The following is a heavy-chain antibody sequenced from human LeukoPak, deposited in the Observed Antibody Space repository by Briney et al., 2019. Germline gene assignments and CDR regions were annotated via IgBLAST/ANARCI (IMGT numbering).Heavy chain of an antibody. D-gene: IGHD2/OR15-2a*01. V-gene: IGHV1-8*01. Sequence: GASVKVSCKASGYTFTSYDINWVRQATGQGLEWMGWMNPNSGNTGYAQKFQGRVTMTRNTSISTAYMELSSLRSEDTAVYYCARGDTTFRRRSYGMDVWGQGTTVTVSS. CDR1: GYTFTSYD. J-gene: IGHJ6*02. CDR3: ARGDTTFRRRSYGMDV. CDR2: MNPNSGNT.